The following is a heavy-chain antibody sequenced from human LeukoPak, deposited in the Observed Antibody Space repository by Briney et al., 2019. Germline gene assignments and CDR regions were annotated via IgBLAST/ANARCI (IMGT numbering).Heavy chain of an antibody. Sequence: SETLSLTCTVPGGSICSYNWSWIRQPPGKGREWVGYIYYSRRTNYNPSLKSRATTPEETTKTQFSLMRSSGTAAETAGYCCTRHSSCGWYCFDCWGRGTLVTVSS. V-gene: IGHV4-59*08. J-gene: IGHJ4*02. D-gene: IGHD6-19*01. CDR3: TRHSSCGWYCFDC. CDR2: IYYSRRT. CDR1: GGSICSYN.